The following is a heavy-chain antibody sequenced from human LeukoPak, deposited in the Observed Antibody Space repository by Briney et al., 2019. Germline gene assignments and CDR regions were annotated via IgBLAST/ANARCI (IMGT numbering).Heavy chain of an antibody. V-gene: IGHV4-39*01. J-gene: IGHJ6*02. D-gene: IGHD3-10*01. CDR2: IYYSGST. CDR1: GGSISSSSYY. CDR3: ARHYSGSGSYTGYYYYGMDV. Sequence: SETLSLTCTASGGSISSSSYYWGWIRQPPGKGLEWIGSIYYSGSTYYNPSLKSRVTISVDTSQNRFSLKLSSVTAADTAVYYCARHYSGSGSYTGYYYYGMDVWGQGTTVTVSS.